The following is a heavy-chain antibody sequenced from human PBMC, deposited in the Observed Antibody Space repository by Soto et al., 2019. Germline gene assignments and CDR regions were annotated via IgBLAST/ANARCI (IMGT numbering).Heavy chain of an antibody. V-gene: IGHV4-59*01. D-gene: IGHD1-26*01. CDR3: ARGVRAIVGGDGTDV. Sequence: QVQLQESGPGLVKPSETLSLTCTVSGGSISSYYWSWIRQPPGKGLEWIGYIYYSGSTNYNPSLKGRVHISVATAKSQSALELSCVTAAATAVYYWARGVRAIVGGDGTDVWGQGTTVTVSS. CDR2: IYYSGST. CDR1: GGSISSYY. J-gene: IGHJ6*02.